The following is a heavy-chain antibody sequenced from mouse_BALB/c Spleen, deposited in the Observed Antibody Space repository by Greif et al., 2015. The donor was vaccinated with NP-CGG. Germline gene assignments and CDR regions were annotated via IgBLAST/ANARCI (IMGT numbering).Heavy chain of an antibody. D-gene: IGHD1-1*01. Sequence: VQRVESGPGLVAPSQSLSITCTVSGFSLTSYGVHWVRQPPGKGLEWLGVIWAGGSTNYNSALMSRLSISKDNSKSQVFLKMNSQQTDDTAMYYCAREGLLRFAYWGQGTLVTVSA. CDR1: GFSLTSYG. CDR2: IWAGGST. V-gene: IGHV2-9*02. CDR3: AREGLLRFAY. J-gene: IGHJ3*01.